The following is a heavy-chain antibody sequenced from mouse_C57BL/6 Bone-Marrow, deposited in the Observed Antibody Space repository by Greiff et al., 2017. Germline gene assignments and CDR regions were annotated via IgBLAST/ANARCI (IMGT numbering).Heavy chain of an antibody. J-gene: IGHJ2*01. CDR2: IHPNSGST. CDR3: ARRYYGSYFDY. Sequence: QVQLQQPGAELVKPGASVKLSCKASGYTFTSYWMHWVKQRPGQGLEWIGMIHPNSGSTNYNEKFKSKATLTVDKSSSTAYMQLSSLTSEDSAVYYCARRYYGSYFDYWGKGTTLTVSS. V-gene: IGHV1-64*01. D-gene: IGHD1-1*01. CDR1: GYTFTSYW.